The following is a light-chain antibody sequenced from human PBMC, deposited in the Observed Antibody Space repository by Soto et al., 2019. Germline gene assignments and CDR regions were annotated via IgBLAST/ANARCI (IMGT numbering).Light chain of an antibody. J-gene: IGKJ4*01. CDR3: QQSDRVPLA. V-gene: IGKV1-39*01. Sequence: DIQMTQSPSSLSASVGDRVTITCRASQSISNNLSWYQQKPGKAPKLLIFTTSTLESGVPSRFSGSGSGTDFTLTINSLHPEDFATYYCQQSDRVPLAFGGGTKVVIE. CDR2: TTS. CDR1: QSISNN.